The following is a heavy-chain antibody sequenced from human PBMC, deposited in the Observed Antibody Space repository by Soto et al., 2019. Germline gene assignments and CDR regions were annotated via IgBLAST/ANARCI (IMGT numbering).Heavy chain of an antibody. V-gene: IGHV1-69*06. J-gene: IGHJ2*01. CDR3: ASRACGGDCYPSFQYFDL. Sequence: QVQLVQSGAEVKKPGSSVKVSCKASGGTFSSYAISWVRQAPGQGLEWMGGIIPIFGTANYAQKFQGRVTITADKSTSTAYMERSSRRSEDTAVYYWASRACGGDCYPSFQYFDLWGRGTLVTVSS. CDR2: IIPIFGTA. D-gene: IGHD2-21*02. CDR1: GGTFSSYA.